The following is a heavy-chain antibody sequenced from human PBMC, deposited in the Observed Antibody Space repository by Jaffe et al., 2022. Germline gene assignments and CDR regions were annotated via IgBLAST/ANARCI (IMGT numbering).Heavy chain of an antibody. V-gene: IGHV3-48*01. CDR2: ISSSSSTI. CDR1: GFTFSSYS. CDR3: AREALYSSGWYVFDP. J-gene: IGHJ5*02. D-gene: IGHD6-19*01. Sequence: EVQLVESGGGLVQPGGSLRLSCAASGFTFSSYSMNWVRQAPGKGLEWVSYISSSSSTIYYADSVKGRFTISRDNAKNSLYLQMNSLRAEDTAVYYCAREALYSSGWYVFDPWGQGTLVTVSS.